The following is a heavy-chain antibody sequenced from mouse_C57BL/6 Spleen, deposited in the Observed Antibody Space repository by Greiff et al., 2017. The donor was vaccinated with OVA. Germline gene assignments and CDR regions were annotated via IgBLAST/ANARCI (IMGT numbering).Heavy chain of an antibody. Sequence: VQLQQSGPELVKPGASVKLSCKASGYTFTSYDINWVKQRPGQGLEWIGWIYPRDGSTKYNEKFKGKATLTVDTSSSTAYMELHSLTSEDSAVYFCARRGSYDGYSAWFAYWGQGTLVTVSA. CDR2: IYPRDGST. CDR1: GYTFTSYD. CDR3: ARRGSYDGYSAWFAY. D-gene: IGHD2-3*01. J-gene: IGHJ3*01. V-gene: IGHV1-85*01.